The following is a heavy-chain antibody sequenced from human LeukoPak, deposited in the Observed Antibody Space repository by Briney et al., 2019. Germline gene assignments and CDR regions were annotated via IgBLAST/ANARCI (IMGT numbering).Heavy chain of an antibody. Sequence: SETLSLTCTVSGGSIGDYFWSWIRQPPGKGLEWIGFIYHDGSTNYNSPLKSRTTISLDTPNNQFSLKLSAVTAADTAIYYCARHMRGGGFGGFDYWGQGSLVTVSS. CDR3: ARHMRGGGFGGFDY. J-gene: IGHJ4*02. CDR2: IYHDGST. V-gene: IGHV4-59*08. D-gene: IGHD3-10*01. CDR1: GGSIGDYF.